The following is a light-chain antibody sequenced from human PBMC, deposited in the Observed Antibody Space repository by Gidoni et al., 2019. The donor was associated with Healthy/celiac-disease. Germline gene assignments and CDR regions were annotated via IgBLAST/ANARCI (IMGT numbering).Light chain of an antibody. CDR1: QSVSSN. Sequence: EIVMTQSPATLSVSPGERATLSCRASQSVSSNLAWYQQKPGQAPRLLIYGASTRATGIPARFSGSGSGTEFTLTISRLQSEDFAVYYCQQYHNWPPLTFGGGTKVEIK. CDR2: GAS. CDR3: QQYHNWPPLT. V-gene: IGKV3-15*01. J-gene: IGKJ4*01.